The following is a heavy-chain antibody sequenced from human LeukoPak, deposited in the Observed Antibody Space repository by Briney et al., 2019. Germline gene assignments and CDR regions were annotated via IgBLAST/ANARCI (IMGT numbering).Heavy chain of an antibody. D-gene: IGHD2-8*01. J-gene: IGHJ3*02. V-gene: IGHV3-48*03. Sequence: SGGSLRLSCAASRFTFSSYEMNWVRQAPGKGLEWVSYISGSGIKHYADSVKGRFTISRDNAKDSLYLQMNSLRVEDTAVYYRAREDTGVAFDIWGQGTTVTV. CDR3: AREDTGVAFDI. CDR1: RFTFSSYE. CDR2: ISGSGIK.